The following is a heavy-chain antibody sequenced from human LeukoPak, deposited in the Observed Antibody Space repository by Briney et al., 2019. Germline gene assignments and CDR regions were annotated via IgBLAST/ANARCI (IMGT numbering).Heavy chain of an antibody. D-gene: IGHD4-17*01. V-gene: IGHV1-24*01. J-gene: IGHJ4*02. CDR1: GYSFTSNY. CDR2: FDPEDGET. CDR3: ATRHDCGDYDLDY. Sequence: ASVKVSCKASGYSFTSNYIHWVRQAPGKGLEWMGGFDPEDGETIYAQKFQGRVTMTEDTSTDTAYMELSSLRSEDTAVYYCATRHDCGDYDLDYWGQGTLVTVSS.